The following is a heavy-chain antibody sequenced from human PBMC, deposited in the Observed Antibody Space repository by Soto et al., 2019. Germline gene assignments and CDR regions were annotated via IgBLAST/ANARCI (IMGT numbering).Heavy chain of an antibody. J-gene: IGHJ4*02. CDR1: GGSISSDY. Sequence: QVQLQESGPRLVKPSETVSLTCTVSGGSISSDYWSWIRQPPGKGLEWIGYIYYSGSTKYNPSLKRRTTILVDTSKSLFSLKLTSVTAADTAVYYCARQAGTGSGSSLGYWGQGTLVTVSS. CDR2: IYYSGST. D-gene: IGHD3-10*01. CDR3: ARQAGTGSGSSLGY. V-gene: IGHV4-59*08.